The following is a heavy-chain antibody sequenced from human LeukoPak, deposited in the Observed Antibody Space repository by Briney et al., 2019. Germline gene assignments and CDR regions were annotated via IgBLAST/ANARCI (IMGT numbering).Heavy chain of an antibody. CDR1: RDSISSGGHD. Sequence: SETLSLTCTVSRDSISSGGHDWSWIRQPPGKGLEWIGYIYHSGSTFYNPSLKSRVTISIDRSKNQFSLRLTSVTAADTAVYYCARGTYYFDYWGPGTLVTVSS. CDR3: ARGTYYFDY. D-gene: IGHD3-10*01. CDR2: IYHSGST. V-gene: IGHV4-30-2*01. J-gene: IGHJ4*02.